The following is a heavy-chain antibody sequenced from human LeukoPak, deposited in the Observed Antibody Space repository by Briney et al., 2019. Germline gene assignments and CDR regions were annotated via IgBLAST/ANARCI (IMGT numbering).Heavy chain of an antibody. CDR1: GFTFRNFV. J-gene: IGHJ4*02. Sequence: GGSLRLSCAASGFTFRNFVVNWVRRAPGKGLEWVSAISGSGDTTYYADSVKGRFTISRDNSKNTLYLQMTSLRAEDTAVYYCAKDLPHYYESSAMGPFDYWGQGTLVTVSS. V-gene: IGHV3-23*01. CDR3: AKDLPHYYESSAMGPFDY. D-gene: IGHD3-22*01. CDR2: ISGSGDTT.